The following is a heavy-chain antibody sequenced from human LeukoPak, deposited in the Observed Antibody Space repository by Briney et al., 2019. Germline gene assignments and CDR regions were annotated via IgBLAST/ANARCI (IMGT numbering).Heavy chain of an antibody. CDR3: ARDSWISVGTQGD. CDR2: IIPIFGTA. CDR1: GGTFSSYA. J-gene: IGHJ4*02. Sequence: SSVKVSCKASGGTFSSYAISGGRQAPGQGVEWMGRIIPIFGTANYAQKFQGRVTITTDESTSTAYMELSSLRSEDTAVYSCARDSWISVGTQGDWGQGTLATVSS. V-gene: IGHV1-69*05. D-gene: IGHD5-12*01.